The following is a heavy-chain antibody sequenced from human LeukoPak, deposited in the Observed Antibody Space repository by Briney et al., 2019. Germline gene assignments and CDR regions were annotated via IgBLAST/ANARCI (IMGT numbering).Heavy chain of an antibody. CDR2: INPNSGDT. CDR3: ARIHPKSSSYKWYYFDY. D-gene: IGHD6-6*01. J-gene: IGHJ4*02. CDR1: GYIFTGHY. Sequence: GASVKVSCKASGYIFTGHYMHWVRQAPGQGLEWMGWINPNSGDTNYAQKFQGRVTMTRDTSISTAYMELSRLRSDDTAVYYCARIHPKSSSYKWYYFDYWGQGTLVTVSS. V-gene: IGHV1-2*02.